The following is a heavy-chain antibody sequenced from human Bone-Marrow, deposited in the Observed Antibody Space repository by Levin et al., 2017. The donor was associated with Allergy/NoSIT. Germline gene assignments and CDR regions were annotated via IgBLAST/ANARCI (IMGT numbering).Heavy chain of an antibody. V-gene: IGHV3-64*02. CDR1: GFAFSYYS. CDR3: AREPEFGDLDY. CDR2: ITGDGGGT. D-gene: IGHD3-10*01. J-gene: IGHJ4*02. Sequence: SCAASGFAFSYYSMHWVRQAPGKGLEYVAAITGDGGGTYYIDSVKGRFTISRDNSRNTLYLQMDSLRVEYMALYYCAREPEFGDLDYWGQGTLVTVSS.